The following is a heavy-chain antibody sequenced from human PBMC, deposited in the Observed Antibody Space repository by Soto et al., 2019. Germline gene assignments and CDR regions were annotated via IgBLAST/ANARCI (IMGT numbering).Heavy chain of an antibody. Sequence: QVQLVQSGAEVKKPGSSVKVSCKASGGTFSSYAIIWVRQAPGQGLEWMGGIIPIFGTANYAQKFQGRVTITAXXSXSTXYMELSSLRSEDTAVYYCASGRVPYCSGGSCLFDYWGQGTLVTVSS. J-gene: IGHJ4*02. V-gene: IGHV1-69*12. CDR1: GGTFSSYA. CDR3: ASGRVPYCSGGSCLFDY. CDR2: IIPIFGTA. D-gene: IGHD2-15*01.